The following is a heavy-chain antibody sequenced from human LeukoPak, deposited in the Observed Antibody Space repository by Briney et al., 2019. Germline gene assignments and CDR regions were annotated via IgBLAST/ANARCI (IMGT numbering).Heavy chain of an antibody. Sequence: GGSLRLSCAASGFTFSSYWMSWVRQAPGKGLEWVSAISGSGGSTYYADSVKGRFTISRDNSKNTLYLQTNSLRAEDTAVYYCAKDQATDGYCSGGSCYPYGYWGQGTLVTVSS. CDR3: AKDQATDGYCSGGSCYPYGY. CDR2: ISGSGGST. CDR1: GFTFSSYW. J-gene: IGHJ4*02. D-gene: IGHD2-15*01. V-gene: IGHV3-23*01.